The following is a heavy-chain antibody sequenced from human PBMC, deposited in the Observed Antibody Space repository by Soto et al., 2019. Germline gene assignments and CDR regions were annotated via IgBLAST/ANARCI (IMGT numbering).Heavy chain of an antibody. CDR1: GFSLDTWGVG. CDR3: ARALGSWGSYYFDH. CDR2: IYWDDDK. Sequence: QITLKESGPTLVRPTQTLTLTCTVSGFSLDTWGVGVGWIRQSPGKAPEWLALIYWDDDKRYSPSLKNRLTITKDTSKTQVVLTVTNMHPVDTVTYYCARALGSWGSYYFDHWGQGTLVTVSS. V-gene: IGHV2-5*02. J-gene: IGHJ4*02. D-gene: IGHD3-16*01.